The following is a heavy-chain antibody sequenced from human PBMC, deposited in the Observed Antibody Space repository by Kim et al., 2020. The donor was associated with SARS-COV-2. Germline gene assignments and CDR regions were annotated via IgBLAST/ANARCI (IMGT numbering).Heavy chain of an antibody. CDR1: GGSISSYY. V-gene: IGHV4-59*01. J-gene: IGHJ6*02. CDR2: IYYSGST. Sequence: SETLSLTCTVSGGSISSYYWSWIRQPPGKGLEWIGYIYYSGSTNYNPSLKSRVTISVDTSKNQFSLKLSSVTAADTAVYYCARVSGSSWAYYYYYGMDVWGQGTTVTVSS. D-gene: IGHD6-13*01. CDR3: ARVSGSSWAYYYYYGMDV.